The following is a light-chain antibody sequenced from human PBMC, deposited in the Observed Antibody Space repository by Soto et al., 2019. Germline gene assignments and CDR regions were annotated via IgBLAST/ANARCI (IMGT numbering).Light chain of an antibody. CDR2: GAS. CDR3: HQYNNFWT. CDR1: QSVSSR. J-gene: IGKJ1*01. V-gene: IGKV3-15*01. Sequence: EIVMAQAPAPPSVSPGGRGTLSCRASQSVSSRLAWYHQKPGQSPRLLIYGASTRATGIPARFSGSGSGTEFTLTISSLQSEDFGLYYCHQYNNFWTFGQGTKVDIK.